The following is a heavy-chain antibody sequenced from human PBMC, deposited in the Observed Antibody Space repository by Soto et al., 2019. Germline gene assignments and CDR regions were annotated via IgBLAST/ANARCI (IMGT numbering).Heavy chain of an antibody. V-gene: IGHV4-59*01. Sequence: QVQLQESGPGLVKPSETLSLTCTVSGGSISSYYWSWIRQPPGKGLEWIGYIYYSGSTNYNPSLKSRVTTSVDTSKNQFSLKLRSVTAADTAVYYCAREFMVREFDYWGQGTLVTVSS. CDR1: GGSISSYY. CDR3: AREFMVREFDY. J-gene: IGHJ4*02. CDR2: IYYSGST. D-gene: IGHD3-10*01.